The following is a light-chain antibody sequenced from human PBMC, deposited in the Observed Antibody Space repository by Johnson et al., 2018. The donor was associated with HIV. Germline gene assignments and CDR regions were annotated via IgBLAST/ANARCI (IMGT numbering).Light chain of an antibody. CDR1: RSNVGDNF. V-gene: IGLV1-51*01. CDR3: QSWDISLSVGSYVFYV. J-gene: IGLJ1*01. CDR2: DNN. Sequence: QSVLTQPPSVSAAPEQKVTISCSGSRSNVGDNFVSWYQQLPGTAPKLLIYDNNKRPSGIPDRFSGSKSGTSATLALTGLQTGDAPAYYCQSWDISLSVGSYVFYVFGTGTKVTVL.